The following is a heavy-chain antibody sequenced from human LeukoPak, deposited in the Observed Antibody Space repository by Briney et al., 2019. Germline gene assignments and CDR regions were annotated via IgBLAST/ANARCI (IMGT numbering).Heavy chain of an antibody. J-gene: IGHJ3*02. D-gene: IGHD1-1*01. CDR1: GYSISSDYY. V-gene: IGHV4-38-2*02. Sequence: PSETLSLTCTVSGYSISSDYYWGWIRQPPGKGLEWIGYIYYSGTTNYNPSLKSRVSMSVDTSKNQFSLSLSSVTAAGTAVYYCARPTGTHAFDIWGQGTMVTVSS. CDR2: IYYSGTT. CDR3: ARPTGTHAFDI.